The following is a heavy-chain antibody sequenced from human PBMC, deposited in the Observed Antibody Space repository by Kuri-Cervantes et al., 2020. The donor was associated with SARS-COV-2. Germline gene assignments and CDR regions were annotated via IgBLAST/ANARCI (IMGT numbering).Heavy chain of an antibody. CDR3: AKDMESGGSYSTFDY. D-gene: IGHD2-15*01. V-gene: IGHV3-9*01. CDR1: GFTFDDYA. Sequence: GGSLRLSCAASGFTFDDYAMHRVRQAPGKGLEWVSGISWNSGSIGYADSVKGRFTISRDNAKNSLYLQMNSLGAEDTALYYCAKDMESGGSYSTFDYWGQGTLVTVSS. J-gene: IGHJ4*02. CDR2: ISWNSGSI.